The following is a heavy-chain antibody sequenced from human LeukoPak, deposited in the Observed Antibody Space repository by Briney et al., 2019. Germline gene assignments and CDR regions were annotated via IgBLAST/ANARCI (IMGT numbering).Heavy chain of an antibody. D-gene: IGHD3-10*01. Sequence: GGSLRLSCAASGFTFSTYGMHWVRQAPGKGLEWVAIISYDGSNKYYADSVKGRFTISRDNSKNTLYLQMNSLRTEDTAVYYCTRDDPGYGSGDDAFDIWGQGTMVTVSS. CDR1: GFTFSTYG. CDR3: TRDDPGYGSGDDAFDI. J-gene: IGHJ3*02. V-gene: IGHV3-30*03. CDR2: ISYDGSNK.